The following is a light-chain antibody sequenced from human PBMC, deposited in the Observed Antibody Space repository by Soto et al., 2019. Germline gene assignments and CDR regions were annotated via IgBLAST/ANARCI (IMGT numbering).Light chain of an antibody. J-gene: IGKJ1*01. V-gene: IGKV3-15*01. CDR3: QQSYNWPWT. CDR1: QTIDNT. CDR2: GVS. Sequence: IVMTQSPATLSLSPGESATLSCRASQTIDNTLAWYQRKPGQAPRLLIYGVSTRANGVPARFSGSGSGTVFTLTISSLQSEDFAVYYCQQSYNWPWTFGQGTKVDI.